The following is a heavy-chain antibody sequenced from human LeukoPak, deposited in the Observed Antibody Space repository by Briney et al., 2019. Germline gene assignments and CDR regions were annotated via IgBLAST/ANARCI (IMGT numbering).Heavy chain of an antibody. CDR2: IWYDGSNK. D-gene: IGHD2-21*02. Sequence: GRSLRLSCAASGFTFSSYGMHWVRQAPGKGLEWVAVIWYDGSNKYYADSVKGRFTISRDNSKNTLYLQMNSLRAEDTAVYYCAKDSYQGDWGLDAFDVWGQGTMVTVSS. J-gene: IGHJ3*01. V-gene: IGHV3-33*06. CDR1: GFTFSSYG. CDR3: AKDSYQGDWGLDAFDV.